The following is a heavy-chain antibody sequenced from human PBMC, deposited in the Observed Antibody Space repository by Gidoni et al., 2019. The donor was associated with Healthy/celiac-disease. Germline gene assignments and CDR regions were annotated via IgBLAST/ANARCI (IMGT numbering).Heavy chain of an antibody. V-gene: IGHV3-30-3*01. CDR2: ISYDGSNK. J-gene: IGHJ4*02. CDR1: GFTFSSYA. CDR3: ARARTVPHEECDY. D-gene: IGHD4-4*01. Sequence: QVQLVESGGGVVQPGRSLRLSCAASGFTFSSYAMHWVRQAPGKGLEGLAVISYDGSNKYYADSVKGRFTISRDNSKNTLYLQMNSLRAEDTAVYYCARARTVPHEECDYWGQGTLVTVSS.